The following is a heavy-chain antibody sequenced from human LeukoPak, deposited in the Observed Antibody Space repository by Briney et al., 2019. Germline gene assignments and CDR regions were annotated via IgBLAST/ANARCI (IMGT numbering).Heavy chain of an antibody. Sequence: ESGPTLVKPTQTLTLTCTFSGFSLSTSGVSVGWIRQPPGEALEWLALIYWDDDKRYSTSLKSRLTITQDTSKNQVVLTMTNMDPVDTATYYCARRSMAAAEGAFDIWGQGTMVTVSS. CDR1: GFSLSTSGVS. V-gene: IGHV2-5*02. CDR2: IYWDDDK. J-gene: IGHJ3*02. CDR3: ARRSMAAAEGAFDI. D-gene: IGHD6-13*01.